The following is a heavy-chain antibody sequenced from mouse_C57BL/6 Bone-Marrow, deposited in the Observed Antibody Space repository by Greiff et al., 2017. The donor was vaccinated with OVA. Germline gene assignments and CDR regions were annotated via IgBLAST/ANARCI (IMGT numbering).Heavy chain of an antibody. CDR3: ARGAGTNYYAMDY. CDR2: ISDGGSYT. Sequence: EVQLVESGGGLVKPGGSLKLSCAASGFTFSSYAMSWVRQTPEKRLEWVATISDGGSYTYYPDNVKGRFTISRDNAKNNLYLQMSHLKSEDTAMYYCARGAGTNYYAMDYWGQGTSVTVSS. D-gene: IGHD4-1*01. CDR1: GFTFSSYA. J-gene: IGHJ4*01. V-gene: IGHV5-4*01.